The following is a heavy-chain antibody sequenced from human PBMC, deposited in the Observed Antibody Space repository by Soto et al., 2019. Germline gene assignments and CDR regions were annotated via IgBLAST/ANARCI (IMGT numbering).Heavy chain of an antibody. J-gene: IGHJ6*02. CDR3: VSQGIGNLHGLVDV. Sequence: QVQLQQSGPGLVKPSETLSLTCSVSSGPSSSHNWGWIRQPPGRGLEWIGYVYSTGGTSYNPSLTSRVTISADTSTNHSPLTLTSVTAADTAVYSCVSQGIGNLHGLVDVWGQGTTVRVSS. CDR2: VYSTGGT. CDR1: SGPSSSHN. V-gene: IGHV4-59*08. D-gene: IGHD1-1*01.